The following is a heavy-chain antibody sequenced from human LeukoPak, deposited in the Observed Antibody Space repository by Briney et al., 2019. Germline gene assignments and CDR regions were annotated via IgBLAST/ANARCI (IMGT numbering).Heavy chain of an antibody. D-gene: IGHD1-26*01. CDR3: ARAVGTTTGLFDY. V-gene: IGHV4-61*02. Sequence: PSQTLSLTCTVSGGSISSGSYYWSWIRQPAGKGLEWIGRIYTSGSTNYNPSLKSRVTISVDTSKNQFSLKLSSVTAADTAVYYCARAVGTTTGLFDYWGQGALVTVSS. J-gene: IGHJ4*02. CDR1: GGSISSGSYY. CDR2: IYTSGST.